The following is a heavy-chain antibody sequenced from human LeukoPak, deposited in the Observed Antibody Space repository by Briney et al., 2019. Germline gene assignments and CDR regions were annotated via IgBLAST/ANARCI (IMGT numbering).Heavy chain of an antibody. J-gene: IGHJ4*02. Sequence: GGSLRLSCAASGFTFSSYSMNWVRQAPGKGLEWVSSISSSSSYIYYADSVKGRFTIPRDNAKNSLYLQMNSLRAEDTAVYYCARGNRINKALDYWGQGTLVTVSS. CDR3: ARGNRINKALDY. CDR1: GFTFSSYS. V-gene: IGHV3-21*01. D-gene: IGHD1-14*01. CDR2: ISSSSSYI.